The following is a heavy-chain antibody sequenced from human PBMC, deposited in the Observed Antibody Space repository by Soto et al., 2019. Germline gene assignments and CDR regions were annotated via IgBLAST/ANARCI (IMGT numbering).Heavy chain of an antibody. D-gene: IGHD5-18*01. CDR3: ARMESFGSLNWFDP. CDR1: GYTFTNND. J-gene: IGHJ5*02. Sequence: ASVKVSCTASGYTFTNNDVSWVRQTTGQGLEWMGWMNPGSGDTGYAQKFQGRVTMTRDISIATAYMELNSLTSEDTAIYYCARMESFGSLNWFDPWGQGTLVNVSS. CDR2: MNPGSGDT. V-gene: IGHV1-8*01.